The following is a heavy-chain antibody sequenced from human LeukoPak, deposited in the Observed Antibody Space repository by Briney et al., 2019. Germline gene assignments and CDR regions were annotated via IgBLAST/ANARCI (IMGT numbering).Heavy chain of an antibody. CDR1: GYTFTSYG. J-gene: IGHJ5*02. CDR3: ARASQLRYFDWLRGTGPYNWFDP. Sequence: GASVKVSCKASGYTFTSYGISWVRQAPGQGLEWMGWISAYNGNTNYARKLQGRVTMTTDTSTSTAYMELRSLRSDDTAVYYCARASQLRYFDWLRGTGPYNWFDPWGQGTLVTVSS. CDR2: ISAYNGNT. D-gene: IGHD3-9*01. V-gene: IGHV1-18*01.